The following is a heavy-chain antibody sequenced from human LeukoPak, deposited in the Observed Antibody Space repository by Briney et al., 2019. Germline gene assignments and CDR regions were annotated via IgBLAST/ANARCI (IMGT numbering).Heavy chain of an antibody. CDR3: ARHRKDIGFDS. D-gene: IGHD2-15*01. V-gene: IGHV5-51*01. CDR1: GYSFSSYW. Sequence: GESLKISCKGSGYSFSSYWIGWVRQMPGKGLEWMGIIYPDDSDTRYSPSFQGQVTISADKSISTAYLQWSSLKASDTAMYYCARHRKDIGFDSWGQGTLVTVSS. CDR2: IYPDDSDT. J-gene: IGHJ4*02.